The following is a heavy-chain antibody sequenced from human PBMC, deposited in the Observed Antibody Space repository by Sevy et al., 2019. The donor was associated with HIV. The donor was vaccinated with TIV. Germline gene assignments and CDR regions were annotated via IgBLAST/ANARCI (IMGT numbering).Heavy chain of an antibody. D-gene: IGHD1-26*01. Sequence: GWSLRLSCTGSGFSFSYYGIHWVRQAPGKGLDWVALISHDGINEYYADSVKGRFTISRDNSKNTVSLEMNRLRNEDTAIYFCANAYSGSYSHSYLYALDVWGQGTTVTVSS. V-gene: IGHV3-30*18. CDR2: ISHDGINE. CDR3: ANAYSGSYSHSYLYALDV. J-gene: IGHJ6*02. CDR1: GFSFSYYG.